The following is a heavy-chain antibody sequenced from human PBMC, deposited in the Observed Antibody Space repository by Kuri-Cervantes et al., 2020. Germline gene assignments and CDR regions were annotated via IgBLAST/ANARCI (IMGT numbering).Heavy chain of an antibody. J-gene: IGHJ1*01. Sequence: ASVKVSCKAVGYTFTGYHMHWVRQAPGQGLEWMGWINPNSGGTHYAQKFQGSVTMTRDTSISTAFLDLSRLTSDDTAMYYCARSPINSGWFWCDSWGQGALVTVSS. V-gene: IGHV1-2*04. CDR1: GYTFTGYH. CDR3: ARSPINSGWFWCDS. D-gene: IGHD6-19*01. CDR2: INPNSGGT.